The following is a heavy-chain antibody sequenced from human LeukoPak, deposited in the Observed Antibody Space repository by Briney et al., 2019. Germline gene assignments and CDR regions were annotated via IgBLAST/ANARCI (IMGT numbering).Heavy chain of an antibody. Sequence: GGSLRLSCAASGLTVSSNYMSWVRQAPGKGLEWVSVIYSGGSTNYADSVKGRFIISRDNSKNTLYLQMNSLRVEDTAVYYCATGGSGSYYNNWFDPWGQGTLVTVSS. D-gene: IGHD3-10*01. V-gene: IGHV3-66*01. J-gene: IGHJ5*02. CDR3: ATGGSGSYYNNWFDP. CDR1: GLTVSSNY. CDR2: IYSGGST.